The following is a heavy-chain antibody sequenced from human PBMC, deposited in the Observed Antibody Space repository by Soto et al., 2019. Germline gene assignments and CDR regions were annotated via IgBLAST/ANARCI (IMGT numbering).Heavy chain of an antibody. CDR1: GGSISNYY. CDR2: IYYSGST. Sequence: SETLSLTCTVSGGSISNYYWSWIRQHPGKGLEWIGYIYYSGSTNYNPSLKSRVTISVDTSKNQFSLKLNSMTAADTAVYYCARHNYGSGSTYFDYWGQGTLVTVSS. D-gene: IGHD3-10*01. CDR3: ARHNYGSGSTYFDY. J-gene: IGHJ4*02. V-gene: IGHV4-59*08.